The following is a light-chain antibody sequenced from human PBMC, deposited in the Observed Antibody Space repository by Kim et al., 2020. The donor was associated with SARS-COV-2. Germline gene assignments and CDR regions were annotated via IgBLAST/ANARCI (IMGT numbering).Light chain of an antibody. CDR3: QSADSSGTYVV. Sequence: PGQTARINCSGDALPKQYADWYQQKPGQAPVLVIYKDSERPSGIPERFSGSSSGTTVTLTISGVQAEDEADYYCQSADSSGTYVVFGGGTQLTVL. CDR2: KDS. CDR1: ALPKQY. J-gene: IGLJ2*01. V-gene: IGLV3-25*03.